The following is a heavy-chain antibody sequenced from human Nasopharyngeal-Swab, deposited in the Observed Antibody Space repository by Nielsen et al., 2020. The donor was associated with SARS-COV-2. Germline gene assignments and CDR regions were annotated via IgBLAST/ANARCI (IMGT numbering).Heavy chain of an antibody. CDR1: GYTFTSYY. V-gene: IGHV1-46*01. CDR2: INPSGGST. J-gene: IGHJ4*02. D-gene: IGHD4-17*01. CDR3: ATARAGDYFDY. Sequence: ASVKVSCKASGYTFTSYYMHWVRQAPGQGLEWMGIINPSGGSTSYAQKFQGRVTMTRDTSTGTVYMELSSLRSEDTAVYYCATARAGDYFDYWGQGTLVTVSS.